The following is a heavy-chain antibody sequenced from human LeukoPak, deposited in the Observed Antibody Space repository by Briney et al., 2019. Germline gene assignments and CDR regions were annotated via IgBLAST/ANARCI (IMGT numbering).Heavy chain of an antibody. CDR2: IKEDGSEK. D-gene: IGHD2-2*01. CDR3: ARDWYCSSNSCSKGGGH. J-gene: IGHJ4*02. V-gene: IGHV3-7*01. Sequence: GGSLRLSCAASGFSFSSYWINWVRQAPGKGLEWVANIKEDGSEKYYVDSVKGRFTISRDNAKNSLYLEMNSLRAEDTAVYYCARDWYCSSNSCSKGGGHWGQGTLVSVSS. CDR1: GFSFSSYW.